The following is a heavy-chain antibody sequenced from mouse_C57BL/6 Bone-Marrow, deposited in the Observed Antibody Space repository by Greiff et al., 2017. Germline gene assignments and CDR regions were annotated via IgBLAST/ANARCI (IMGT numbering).Heavy chain of an antibody. CDR2: ISNLAYSI. Sequence: DVQLVESGGGLVQPGGSLKLSCAASGFTFSDYGMAWVRQAPRKGPEWVAFISNLAYSIYYADTVTGRFTISRENAKNTLYLEMSSLRSEDTAMYYCARQGYYGSSFPFAYWGQGTLVTVSA. CDR3: ARQGYYGSSFPFAY. D-gene: IGHD1-1*01. CDR1: GFTFSDYG. J-gene: IGHJ3*01. V-gene: IGHV5-15*01.